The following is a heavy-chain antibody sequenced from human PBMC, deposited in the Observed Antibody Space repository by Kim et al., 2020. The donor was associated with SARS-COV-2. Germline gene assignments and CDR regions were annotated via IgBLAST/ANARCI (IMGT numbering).Heavy chain of an antibody. J-gene: IGHJ4*02. CDR2: IGHDGSFK. V-gene: IGHV3-33*01. D-gene: IGHD1-26*01. CDR3: ARDLNFVGHGDY. CDR1: GFAFSVFG. Sequence: GGSLRLSCATSGFAFSVFGMHWVRQAPGKGLEWLAIIGHDGSFKYYADSVKGRFIISRDNSRNTLYLQMSSPRVEDTAVYYCARDLNFVGHGDYWGQGTL.